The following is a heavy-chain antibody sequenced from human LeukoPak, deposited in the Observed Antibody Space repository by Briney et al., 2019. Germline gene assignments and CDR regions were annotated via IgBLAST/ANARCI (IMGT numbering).Heavy chain of an antibody. CDR2: IKQDGSEK. CDR1: GFTFSSYW. D-gene: IGHD4-17*01. CDR3: ARALATVTIKHCFDY. J-gene: IGHJ4*02. Sequence: GGSLRLSCAASGFTFSSYWMSWVRQAPGKGLEWVANIKQDGSEKYYVDSVKGRFTISRDNAKNSLYLQMNSLRAEDTAVYYCARALATVTIKHCFDYWGQGTLVTVSS. V-gene: IGHV3-7*01.